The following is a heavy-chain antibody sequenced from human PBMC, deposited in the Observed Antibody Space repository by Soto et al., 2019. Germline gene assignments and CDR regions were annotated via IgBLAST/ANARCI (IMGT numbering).Heavy chain of an antibody. D-gene: IGHD6-13*01. CDR3: AKGWIEIAAAVIYDY. CDR1: GFTFSSYA. V-gene: IGHV3-23*04. Sequence: EVQLVESGGGLVQPGGSLRLSCAASGFTFSSYAMNWVRQAPGKGLEWVSAISGSGGSTYYADSVKGRFTISRDNSKNSLYLQMISMSAEDTAEYYGAKGWIEIAAAVIYDYWGQGTLVTVSS. CDR2: ISGSGGST. J-gene: IGHJ4*02.